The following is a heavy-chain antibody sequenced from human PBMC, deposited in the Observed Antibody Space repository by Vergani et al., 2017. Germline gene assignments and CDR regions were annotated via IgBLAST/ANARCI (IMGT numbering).Heavy chain of an antibody. D-gene: IGHD3-10*01. V-gene: IGHV4-59*01. CDR3: GRVADFYGLGGRLLDL. Sequence: QVRLQESGPGLVKPSETLSLTCSVSGGSMSGYYWSWIRQPPGKELEWIGYMYHSGSTNYNPYLETRVTISGDTSKNLFSLKLNSVTAADTAVYYCGRVADFYGLGGRLLDLWGQGILVTVSS. J-gene: IGHJ5*02. CDR2: MYHSGST. CDR1: GGSMSGYY.